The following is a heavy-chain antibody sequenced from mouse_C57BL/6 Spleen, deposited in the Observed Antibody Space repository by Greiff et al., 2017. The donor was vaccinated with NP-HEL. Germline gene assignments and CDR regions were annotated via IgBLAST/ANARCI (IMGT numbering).Heavy chain of an antibody. CDR3: ARSGTAQASWFAY. J-gene: IGHJ3*01. D-gene: IGHD3-2*02. V-gene: IGHV1-59*01. CDR2: IDPSDSYT. Sequence: QVQLKQPGAELVRPGTSVKLSCKASGYTFTSYWMHWVKQRPGQGLEWIGVIDPSDSYTNYNQKFKGKATLTVDTSSSTAYMQLSSLTSEDSAVYYCARSGTAQASWFAYWGQGTLVTVSA. CDR1: GYTFTSYW.